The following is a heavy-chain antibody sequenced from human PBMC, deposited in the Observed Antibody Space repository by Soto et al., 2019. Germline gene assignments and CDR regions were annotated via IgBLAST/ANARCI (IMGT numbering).Heavy chain of an antibody. CDR2: IIPIFGTA. D-gene: IGHD3-9*01. Sequence: ASVKVSCKASGGTFSSYAISWVRQAPGQGLEWMGGIIPIFGTANYAQKFQGRVTITADESTSTAYMELSSLRSEDTAVYYCGGVLRYFDWLLPPYYYYGMDVWGQGTTVTVSS. CDR1: GGTFSSYA. V-gene: IGHV1-69*13. J-gene: IGHJ6*02. CDR3: GGVLRYFDWLLPPYYYYGMDV.